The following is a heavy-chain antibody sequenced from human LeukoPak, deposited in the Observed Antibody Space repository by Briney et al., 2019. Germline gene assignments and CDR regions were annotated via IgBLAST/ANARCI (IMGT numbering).Heavy chain of an antibody. Sequence: SETLSLTCSVSGLSVTTGTYQWAWIRQPPGKGLEWVGSVYFDGSTNYNPSLQSRVEMSVDTSKNQYSLRLTPVTAADTVVYFCARQIAVVEPTDPKCCYSWGQRILVTVSS. CDR2: VYFDGST. D-gene: IGHD2-21*01. V-gene: IGHV4-39*07. CDR3: ARQIAVVEPTDPKCCYS. CDR1: GLSVTTGTYQ. J-gene: IGHJ4*02.